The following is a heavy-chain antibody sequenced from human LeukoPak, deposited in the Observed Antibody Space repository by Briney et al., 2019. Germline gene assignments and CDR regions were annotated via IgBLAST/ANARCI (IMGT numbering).Heavy chain of an antibody. D-gene: IGHD1-26*01. CDR1: GFTCSDYG. CDR2: VSASGGIT. V-gene: IGHV3-23*01. Sequence: AGGSLRLSCASSGFTCSDYGMSWVRQAPGKGLEWASAVSASGGITYYADSVKGRFTISRDNSKDTMYLQMNSLRAEDTAVYFCAKDLGATRSSFDYWGQGTLVTVFS. J-gene: IGHJ4*02. CDR3: AKDLGATRSSFDY.